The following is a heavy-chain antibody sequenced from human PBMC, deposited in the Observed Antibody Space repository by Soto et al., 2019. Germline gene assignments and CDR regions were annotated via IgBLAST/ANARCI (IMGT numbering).Heavy chain of an antibody. CDR2: ISYDGINK. D-gene: IGHD1-1*01. CDR3: AKSVYNWNDGFFDY. J-gene: IGHJ4*02. V-gene: IGHV3-30*18. Sequence: QVQLVESGGGVVQPGRSLRLSCAASGFTLSSYGMHWVRQAPGKGLEWVSVISYDGINKYYADSVKGRFTISRDNSKNTLYLQMNSLRAEDTAVYYCAKSVYNWNDGFFDYWGQGTLVTVSS. CDR1: GFTLSSYG.